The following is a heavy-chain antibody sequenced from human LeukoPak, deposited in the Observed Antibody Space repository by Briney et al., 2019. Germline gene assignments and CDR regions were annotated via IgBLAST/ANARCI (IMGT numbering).Heavy chain of an antibody. CDR2: ISAYNGNT. J-gene: IGHJ6*02. CDR1: GYTFTYYG. CDR3: ARGPRGAAGTYYYYYGMDV. Sequence: RASVKVSCKTSGYTFTYYGVSWVRQAPGQGLEWMGWISAYNGNTNYAKKLQGRVTMTTDTSTSTVYMELWSLRSDDTAVYYCARGPRGAAGTYYYYYGMDVWGQGTTVTVSS. V-gene: IGHV1-18*01. D-gene: IGHD1/OR15-1a*01.